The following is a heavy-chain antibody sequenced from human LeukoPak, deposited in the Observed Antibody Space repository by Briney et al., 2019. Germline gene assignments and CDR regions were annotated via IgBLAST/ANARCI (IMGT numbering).Heavy chain of an antibody. CDR1: GFSLSTSGMR. J-gene: IGHJ3*02. D-gene: IGHD5-18*01. CDR3: ARDGYSYGHDAFDI. V-gene: IGHV2-70*04. CDR2: IDWDDDK. Sequence: SGPTLVNPTQTLKLTCTFSGFSLSTSGMRVSWIRQPPGKALEWLARIDWDDDKFYSTSLKTRLTISKDTSKNQVVLTMTNMDPVDTATYYCARDGYSYGHDAFDIWGQGTMVTVSS.